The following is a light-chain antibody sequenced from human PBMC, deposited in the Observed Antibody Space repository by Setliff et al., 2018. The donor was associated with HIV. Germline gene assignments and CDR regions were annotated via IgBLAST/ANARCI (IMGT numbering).Light chain of an antibody. Sequence: DIVMTQSPDSLDVSLGERATISCKSSQSVFYSANNKNYLAWYQQKPGQPPNLLIYWASTRESGVPDRYSGSGSGTDFTLTISSLQAEDVAVYYCQQYFSTPQTFGRGTKVDIK. CDR2: WAS. CDR3: QQYFSTPQT. V-gene: IGKV4-1*01. J-gene: IGKJ1*01. CDR1: QSVFYSANNKNY.